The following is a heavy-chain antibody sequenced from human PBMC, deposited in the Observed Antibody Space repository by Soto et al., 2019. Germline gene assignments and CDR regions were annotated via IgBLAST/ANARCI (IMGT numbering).Heavy chain of an antibody. CDR3: ARDLGSGPSDY. Sequence: ASVTVSCTASGYTFTSYGISWVRQAPGQGLEWMGWTSAYNGNTNYAQKLQGRVTMTTDTSTSTAYMELRSLRSDDTAVYYCARDLGSGPSDYWGQGTLVTVSS. D-gene: IGHD6-19*01. V-gene: IGHV1-18*01. CDR1: GYTFTSYG. CDR2: TSAYNGNT. J-gene: IGHJ4*02.